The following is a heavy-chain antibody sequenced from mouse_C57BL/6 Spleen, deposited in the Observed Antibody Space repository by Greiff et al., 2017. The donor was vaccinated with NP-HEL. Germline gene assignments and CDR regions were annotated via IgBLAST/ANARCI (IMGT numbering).Heavy chain of an antibody. CDR2: ISSGGSYT. D-gene: IGHD2-5*01. Sequence: EVQGVESGGDLVKPGGSLKLSCAASGFTFSSYGMSWVRQTPDKRLEWVATISSGGSYTYYPDSVKGRFTISRDNAKNTLYLQMSSLKSEDAAMYYCARDGIVTTERVYYAMDYWGQGTSVTVSS. V-gene: IGHV5-6*01. J-gene: IGHJ4*01. CDR3: ARDGIVTTERVYYAMDY. CDR1: GFTFSSYG.